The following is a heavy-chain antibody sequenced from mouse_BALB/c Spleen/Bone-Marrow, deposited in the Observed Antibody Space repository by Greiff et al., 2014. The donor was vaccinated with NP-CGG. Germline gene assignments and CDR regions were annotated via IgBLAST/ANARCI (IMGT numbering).Heavy chain of an antibody. Sequence: EVKLMESGGGLVQPGGSMKLSCVASGLTFSNYWMNWVRQSPEKGLEWVAEIRLKSNNYATYYAESVKGRFTISRDDSKSSVYLQMNNLRAEDTGIYYCTRIYYYGSSYDWYFDVWGAGTTVTVSS. J-gene: IGHJ1*01. D-gene: IGHD1-1*01. CDR3: TRIYYYGSSYDWYFDV. CDR2: IRLKSNNYAT. CDR1: GLTFSNYW. V-gene: IGHV6-6*02.